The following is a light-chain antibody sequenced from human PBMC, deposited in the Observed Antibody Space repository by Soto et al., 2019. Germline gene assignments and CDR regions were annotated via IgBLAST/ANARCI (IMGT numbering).Light chain of an antibody. J-gene: IGKJ4*01. V-gene: IGKV3-15*01. CDR1: QSVYIT. Sequence: EIVMTQSPATLSVSPGERATLSCRASQSVYITLAWYQQKPGQAPRLLIYGASTRATGIPARFSGTGSATEFTLTISSLQSEDSVVYYCQQYNKWPLTFGGGTKVEIK. CDR3: QQYNKWPLT. CDR2: GAS.